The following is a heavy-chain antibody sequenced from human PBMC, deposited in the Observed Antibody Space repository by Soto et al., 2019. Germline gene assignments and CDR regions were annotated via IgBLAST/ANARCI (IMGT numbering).Heavy chain of an antibody. CDR2: VNPNSSET. V-gene: IGHV1-8*02. J-gene: IGHJ4*02. Sequence: QVQLVQSGAEVKKPGASVKVSCEASGYTFSSYDISWVRQATGQGLEWMGWVNPNSSETDYAQKFQGRVTMTGNTTIRTAYMELSSLRSDDTAVYYCVRSGRRSGIDYWGQGTLVTVCS. CDR3: VRSGRRSGIDY. CDR1: GYTFSSYD. D-gene: IGHD1-1*01.